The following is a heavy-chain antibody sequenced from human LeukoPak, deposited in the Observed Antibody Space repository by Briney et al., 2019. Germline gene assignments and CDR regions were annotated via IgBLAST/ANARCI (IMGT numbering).Heavy chain of an antibody. CDR1: GFTFSRHG. Sequence: QTGGSLRLSCAASGFTFSRHGMHWVRQAPGKGLEWVAVISNDGSNIYYSDSVKGRFTISRDNSKNTLYLQMNSLRAEDTAVYYCARRPAAAGTYYYYGMDVWGQGTTVTVSS. D-gene: IGHD6-13*01. J-gene: IGHJ6*02. V-gene: IGHV3-30*03. CDR3: ARRPAAAGTYYYYGMDV. CDR2: ISNDGSNI.